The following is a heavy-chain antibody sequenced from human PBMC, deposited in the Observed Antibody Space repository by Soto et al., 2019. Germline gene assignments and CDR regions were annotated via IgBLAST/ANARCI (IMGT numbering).Heavy chain of an antibody. V-gene: IGHV1-69*13. CDR1: GGTFSSYA. CDR3: ARDTMNYYDSTSPRYNWFDP. D-gene: IGHD3-22*01. CDR2: IIPIFGTA. J-gene: IGHJ5*02. Sequence: WASVKVSCKASGGTFSSYAISWVRQAPGQGLEWMGGIIPIFGTANYAQKFQGRVTITADESTSTAYMELSSLRSEDTAVYYCARDTMNYYDSTSPRYNWFDPWGQGTLVTVSS.